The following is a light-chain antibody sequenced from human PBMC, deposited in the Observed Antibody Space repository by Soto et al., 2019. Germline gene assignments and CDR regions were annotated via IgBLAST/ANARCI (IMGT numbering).Light chain of an antibody. CDR1: HTVTSD. V-gene: IGKV3-20*01. Sequence: EIALTQSAATLSVSPGERATLSCMSSHTVTSDSAGYHQKPGQAPRLLIYGASSGATGIPDRFIGSGSETDFILTIYRLEPEDCAVYYCHQDCSSHHTFGRGTKVDI. CDR2: GAS. CDR3: HQDCSSHHT. J-gene: IGKJ4*02.